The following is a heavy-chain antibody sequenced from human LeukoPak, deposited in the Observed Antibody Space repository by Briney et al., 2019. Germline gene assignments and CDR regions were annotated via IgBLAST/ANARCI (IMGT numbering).Heavy chain of an antibody. Sequence: GGPLRLSCAASGFTFSSYSMNWVRQAPGKGLEWVSSISSSSSYIYYADSVKGRFTISRDNAKNSPYLQMNSLRAEDTAVYYCARFAPNSSGWYWGQGTLVTVSS. D-gene: IGHD6-19*01. CDR1: GFTFSSYS. CDR3: ARFAPNSSGWY. V-gene: IGHV3-21*01. CDR2: ISSSSSYI. J-gene: IGHJ4*02.